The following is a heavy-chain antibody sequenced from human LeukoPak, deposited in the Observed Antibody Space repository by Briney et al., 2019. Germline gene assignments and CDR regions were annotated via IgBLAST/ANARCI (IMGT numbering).Heavy chain of an antibody. CDR3: AREDPVGDYGDS. Sequence: SETLSLTCTVSGGSISSYYLSWIRQPAGKGLEWIGRIYTSGSTNYNPSLKSRVTMSVDTSKNQFSLKLSSVTAADTAVYYCAREDPVGDYGDSWGQGTLVTVSS. J-gene: IGHJ4*02. V-gene: IGHV4-4*07. CDR1: GGSISSYY. CDR2: IYTSGST.